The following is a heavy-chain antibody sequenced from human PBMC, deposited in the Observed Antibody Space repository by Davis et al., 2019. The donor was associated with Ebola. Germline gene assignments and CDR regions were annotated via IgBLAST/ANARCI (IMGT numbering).Heavy chain of an antibody. CDR2: IHHSGST. CDR1: GGSISSGGYS. J-gene: IGHJ4*02. V-gene: IGHV4-30-2*01. D-gene: IGHD5-18*01. CDR3: ARVPGYSYGYGNYFDY. Sequence: SQTLSLTCAVSGGSISSGGYSWSWIRQPPGKGLEWIGYIHHSGSTYYNPSLKSRVTIAVDRSKNQFSLKLSSVTAADTAVYYCARVPGYSYGYGNYFDYWGQGTLVTVSS.